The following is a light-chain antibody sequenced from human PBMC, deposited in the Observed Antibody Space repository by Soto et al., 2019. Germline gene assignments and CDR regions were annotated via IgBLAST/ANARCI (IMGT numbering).Light chain of an antibody. Sequence: EIVLTQSPGTLSLSPGEIATLSCSASQSVSSNYFAWYQQKPGQAPRLLIYGVSSRATGIPDRFSGSGSGTDFTLTISSLQSEDFAVYYCQQYNNWPPITFGQGTRLEIK. CDR1: QSVSSNY. J-gene: IGKJ5*01. V-gene: IGKV3-20*01. CDR2: GVS. CDR3: QQYNNWPPIT.